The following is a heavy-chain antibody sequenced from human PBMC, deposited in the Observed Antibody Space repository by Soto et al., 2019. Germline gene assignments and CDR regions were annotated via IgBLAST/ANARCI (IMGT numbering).Heavy chain of an antibody. CDR1: GFTFSSYA. V-gene: IGHV3-23*01. J-gene: IGHJ6*04. Sequence: GGSLRLSCAASGFTFSSYAMSWVRQAPGKGLEWVSAISGSGGSTYYADSVKGRFTISRDNSKNTLYLQMNSLRAEDTAVYYCAKIPLALYYDFWSGYQADMDVWGKGTTVTVSS. D-gene: IGHD3-3*01. CDR3: AKIPLALYYDFWSGYQADMDV. CDR2: ISGSGGST.